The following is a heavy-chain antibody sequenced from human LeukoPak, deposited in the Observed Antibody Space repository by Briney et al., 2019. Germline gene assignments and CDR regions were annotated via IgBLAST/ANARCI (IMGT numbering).Heavy chain of an antibody. Sequence: ASVKVSCKASGYTFTSYWIGWVRQMPGKGLEWMGIIYPGDSDTRYSPSFQGQVTISADKSISTAYLQWSSLKASDTAMYYCARRRYCSSTSCRRYFDYWGQGTLVTVSS. CDR1: GYTFTSYW. D-gene: IGHD2-2*01. V-gene: IGHV5-51*01. CDR3: ARRRYCSSTSCRRYFDY. J-gene: IGHJ4*02. CDR2: IYPGDSDT.